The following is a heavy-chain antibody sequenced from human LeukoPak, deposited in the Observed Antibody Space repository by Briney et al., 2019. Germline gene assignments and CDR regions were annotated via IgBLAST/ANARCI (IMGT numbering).Heavy chain of an antibody. V-gene: IGHV3-53*01. D-gene: IGHD4-17*01. CDR3: ARVVFDGDLDY. Sequence: GGSLRLFCAASGFTVSSNYVSWVRQAPGKGLEWVSVIYSGGSTYYADSVKGRFTISRDNSKNTLYLQMNSLRAEDTAVYYCARVVFDGDLDYWGQGTLVTVSS. J-gene: IGHJ4*02. CDR1: GFTVSSNY. CDR2: IYSGGST.